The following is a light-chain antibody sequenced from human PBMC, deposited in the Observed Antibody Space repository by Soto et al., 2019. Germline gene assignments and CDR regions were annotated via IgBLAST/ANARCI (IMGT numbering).Light chain of an antibody. V-gene: IGKV3-20*01. CDR2: GAS. J-gene: IGKJ2*01. CDR1: QSVSSRN. CDR3: QPYGVSAPTYT. Sequence: EIVLTQSPGTLSLSPGEGATLSCRASQSVSSRNLAWFRQKPGQAPRLLIYGASNRAPGIPDRFSGSGSGTEFILTVNRVKPEDIAVYYCQPYGVSAPTYTLGQGTKLQIK.